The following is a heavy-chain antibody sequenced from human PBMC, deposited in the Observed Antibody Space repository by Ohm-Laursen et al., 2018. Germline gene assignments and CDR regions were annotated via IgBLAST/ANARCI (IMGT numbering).Heavy chain of an antibody. D-gene: IGHD5-24*01. Sequence: GASVKVSCKVSGYTFTSYGISWVPQAPGQGLEWMGGIIPIFGIANYAQKFQGRVTITADKSTSTAYMELSSLRSEDTAVYYCAGRDGYNYGYYYGMDVWGQGTTVTVSS. CDR3: AGRDGYNYGYYYGMDV. J-gene: IGHJ6*02. CDR2: IIPIFGIA. CDR1: GYTFTSYG. V-gene: IGHV1-69*10.